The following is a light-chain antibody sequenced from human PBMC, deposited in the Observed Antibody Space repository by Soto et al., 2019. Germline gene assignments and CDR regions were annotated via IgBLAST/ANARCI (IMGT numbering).Light chain of an antibody. CDR1: SSDVGGYNY. Sequence: QSALTQPRSVSGSPGQSVTISCTGTSSDVGGYNYVSWYQQHPGKAPKLMIYDVSKRPSGVTDRFSGSKSGNTASLTISGLQAEDEADYYCCSYAGSYTLVVFGGGTKVTVL. CDR2: DVS. J-gene: IGLJ2*01. V-gene: IGLV2-11*01. CDR3: CSYAGSYTLVV.